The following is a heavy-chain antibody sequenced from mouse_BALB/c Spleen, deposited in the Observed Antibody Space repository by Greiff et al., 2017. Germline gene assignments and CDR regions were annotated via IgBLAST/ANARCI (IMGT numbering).Heavy chain of an antibody. CDR1: GFNIKDYY. CDR3: ARRWDDYDRAWFAY. Sequence: VQLQQSGAELVRPGALVKLSCKASGFNIKDYYMHWVKQRPEQGLEWIGWIDPENGNTIYDPKFQGKASITADTSSNTAYLQLSSLTSEDTAVYYCARRWDDYDRAWFAYWGQGTLVTVSA. CDR2: IDPENGNT. D-gene: IGHD2-4*01. V-gene: IGHV14-1*02. J-gene: IGHJ3*01.